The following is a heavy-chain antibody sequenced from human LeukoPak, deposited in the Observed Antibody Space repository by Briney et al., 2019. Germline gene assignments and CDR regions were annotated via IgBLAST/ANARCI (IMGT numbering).Heavy chain of an antibody. J-gene: IGHJ3*02. Sequence: KASETLSLTCAVSGGSISSGGYSWSWIRQPPGKGLEWIGRIYTSGSTNYNPSLKSRVTMSVDTSKNQFSLKLSSVTAADTAVYYCARDIGYYDFWSRNPRGLSMDAFDIWGQGTMVTVSS. V-gene: IGHV4-61*02. CDR2: IYTSGST. CDR3: ARDIGYYDFWSRNPRGLSMDAFDI. CDR1: GGSISSGGYS. D-gene: IGHD3-3*01.